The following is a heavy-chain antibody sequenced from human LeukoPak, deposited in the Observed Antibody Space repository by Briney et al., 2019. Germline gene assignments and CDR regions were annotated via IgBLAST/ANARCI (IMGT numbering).Heavy chain of an antibody. CDR1: GFTFSSYA. CDR2: ISGSGGST. D-gene: IGHD6-13*01. V-gene: IGHV3-23*01. Sequence: AGGSLRLSCAASGFTFSSYAMSWVRQAPGKGLEWVSAISGSGGSTYYADSVKGRFTISRDNSKNTLYLQMSSLRAEDTAVYYCARDLFIANNGHDYWGQGTLVTVSS. J-gene: IGHJ4*02. CDR3: ARDLFIANNGHDY.